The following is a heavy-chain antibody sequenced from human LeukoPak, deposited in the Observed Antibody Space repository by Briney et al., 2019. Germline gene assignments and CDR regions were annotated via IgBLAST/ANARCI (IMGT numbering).Heavy chain of an antibody. CDR2: IYSGGAI. Sequence: GGSLRLSCAASGFTFNNYAMHWVRQAPGKGLEWVSLIYSGGAIRYADSVKGRFTISRDSSKNTLFLQMNDLTVEDTARYYCARRPGNWGQGILVTVSS. CDR1: GFTFNNYA. V-gene: IGHV3-53*01. CDR3: ARRPGN. J-gene: IGHJ4*02. D-gene: IGHD1-14*01.